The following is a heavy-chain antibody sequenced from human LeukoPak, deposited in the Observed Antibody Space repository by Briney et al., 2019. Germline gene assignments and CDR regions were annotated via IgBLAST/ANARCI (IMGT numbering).Heavy chain of an antibody. CDR3: ARDASYGSSWFGFDP. V-gene: IGHV3-7*01. Sequence: HSGGSLRPSCAASGFTFSSYWMSCVRQPPGKWLEWVANIKQDGSEKYYVDSVKGRFTISRDNAKNSLYLQMNSLRAEDTAVYYCARDASYGSSWFGFDPWGQGTLVTVSS. D-gene: IGHD6-13*01. CDR1: GFTFSSYW. J-gene: IGHJ5*02. CDR2: IKQDGSEK.